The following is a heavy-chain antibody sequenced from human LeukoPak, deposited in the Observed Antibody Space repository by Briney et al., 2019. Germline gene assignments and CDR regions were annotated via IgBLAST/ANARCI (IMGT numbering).Heavy chain of an antibody. CDR2: INAGNGNT. J-gene: IGHJ6*04. CDR1: GYTFTSYA. V-gene: IGHV1-3*01. Sequence: ASVKVSCKASGYTFTSYAMHWVRQAPGQRLEWMGWINAGNGNTKYSQKFQGRVTITRDTSASTAYMELSSLRSDDTAVYYCARDRRLLRFGPPYYYYGMDVWGKGTTVTVSS. D-gene: IGHD3-10*01. CDR3: ARDRRLLRFGPPYYYYGMDV.